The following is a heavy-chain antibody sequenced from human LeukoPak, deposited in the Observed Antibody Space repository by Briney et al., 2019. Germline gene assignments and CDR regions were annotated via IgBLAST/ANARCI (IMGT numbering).Heavy chain of an antibody. Sequence: SVKVSFKASGGTFISYAISWVRQAPGQGLEWMGGIIPIFGTANYAQKFQGRVTITADESTSTASMELSSLRSEDTAVYYCARAQWLGYNWFDPWGQGTLVTVSS. J-gene: IGHJ5*02. CDR3: ARAQWLGYNWFDP. CDR1: GGTFISYA. D-gene: IGHD6-19*01. V-gene: IGHV1-69*01. CDR2: IIPIFGTA.